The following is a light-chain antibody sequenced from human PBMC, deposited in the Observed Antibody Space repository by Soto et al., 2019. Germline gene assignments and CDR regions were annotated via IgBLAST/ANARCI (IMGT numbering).Light chain of an antibody. CDR2: GAS. V-gene: IGKV3-20*01. Sequence: ETVLTQSPGTLSLSPGERATLSCRASQDIRSNYLAWYRQTPGQAPRLLIYGASKRASGIADRFSGSGSGTVFTLIIGRLEPEDFALYYCQQYDGSPWQFGRGTKVENK. CDR1: QDIRSNY. J-gene: IGKJ1*01. CDR3: QQYDGSPWQ.